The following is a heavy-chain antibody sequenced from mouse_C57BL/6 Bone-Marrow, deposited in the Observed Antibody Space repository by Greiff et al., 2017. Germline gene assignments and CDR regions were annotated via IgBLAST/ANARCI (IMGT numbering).Heavy chain of an antibody. V-gene: IGHV5-17*01. CDR2: ISSGSSTI. CDR1: GFTFSDYG. CDR3: ARRYYGSSWGFAY. Sequence: EVKLMESGGGLVKPGGSLKLSCAASGFTFSDYGMHWVRQAPEKGLEWVAYISSGSSTIYYADTVKGRFTIASDNAKNTLFLQMTSLRSEDTAMYYCARRYYGSSWGFAYWGQGTLVTVSA. J-gene: IGHJ3*01. D-gene: IGHD1-1*01.